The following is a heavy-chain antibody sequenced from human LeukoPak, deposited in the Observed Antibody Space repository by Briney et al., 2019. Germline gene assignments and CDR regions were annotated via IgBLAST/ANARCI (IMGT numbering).Heavy chain of an antibody. D-gene: IGHD3-3*01. Sequence: GASVKVSCKASGGTFSSYAISWVRQAPGQGLEWMGGIIPIFGTANYAQKFQGRVTITADESTSTAYMELSSLRSEDTAVYYCASVLGIFGVVTSFDYWRQGTLVTVSS. CDR3: ASVLGIFGVVTSFDY. J-gene: IGHJ4*02. V-gene: IGHV1-69*13. CDR1: GGTFSSYA. CDR2: IIPIFGTA.